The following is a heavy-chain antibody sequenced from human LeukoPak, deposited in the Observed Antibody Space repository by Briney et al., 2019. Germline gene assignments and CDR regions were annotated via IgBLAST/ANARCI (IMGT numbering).Heavy chain of an antibody. V-gene: IGHV1-69*05. CDR2: IIPIFGTA. D-gene: IGHD3-22*01. CDR1: GGTFSSYA. Sequence: SVKVSCKASGGTFSSYAISWVRQAPGQGLEWMGGIIPIFGTANYAQKLQGRVTMTRDTTTSTAYMELRSLRSDDTAVFYCARDVGNYYYDGSGYYGPPLFDYWGQGTLVTVSS. J-gene: IGHJ4*02. CDR3: ARDVGNYYYDGSGYYGPPLFDY.